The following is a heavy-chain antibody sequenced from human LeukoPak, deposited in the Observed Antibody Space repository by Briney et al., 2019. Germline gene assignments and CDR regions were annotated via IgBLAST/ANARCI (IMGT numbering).Heavy chain of an antibody. CDR1: GYIFTSYG. J-gene: IGHJ4*02. CDR2: ISAYNGNT. Sequence: RASVKVSCKASGYIFTSYGISWVRQAPGQGLEWMGWISAYNGNTNYAQKLQDRVTMTTDTSTSTVYMELSSLRSEDTAVYYCARAGQQLVRMSSPFDYWGQGTLVTVSS. CDR3: ARAGQQLVRMSSPFDY. D-gene: IGHD6-13*01. V-gene: IGHV1-18*01.